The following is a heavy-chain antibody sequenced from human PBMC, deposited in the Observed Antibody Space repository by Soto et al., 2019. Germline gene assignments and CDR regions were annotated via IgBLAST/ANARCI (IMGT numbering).Heavy chain of an antibody. V-gene: IGHV3-23*01. CDR2: LSSSGGST. J-gene: IGHJ4*02. CDR3: AKCEFSFGPNSLYYFDY. Sequence: VQLLDSGGGLVQPGGSLRLSCAPPGFPFTNYVMSWVRQAPGKGLEWFSPLSSSGGSTSYADSVKGRFAISRDNSKNTLYLQMNSLRAEDTAVYYCAKCEFSFGPNSLYYFDYWGQGTLVAVSS. CDR1: GFPFTNYV. D-gene: IGHD5-18*01.